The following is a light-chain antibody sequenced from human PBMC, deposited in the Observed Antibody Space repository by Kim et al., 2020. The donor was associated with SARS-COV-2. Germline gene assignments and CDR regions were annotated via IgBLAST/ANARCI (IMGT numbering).Light chain of an antibody. Sequence: EIVLTQSPGTLSLSPGERATLSCRASQSVSSSYLAWYQQKPGQAPRLLIYGASSRATGIPDRFSGSGSGTDFTLTISRLEPEDFAVYYCQQYGRSPHTFGQGTQLEIK. CDR1: QSVSSSY. CDR3: QQYGRSPHT. CDR2: GAS. V-gene: IGKV3-20*01. J-gene: IGKJ5*01.